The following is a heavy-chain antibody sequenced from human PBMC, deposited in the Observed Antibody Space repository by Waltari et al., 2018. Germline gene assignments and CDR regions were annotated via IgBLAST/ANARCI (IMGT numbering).Heavy chain of an antibody. D-gene: IGHD3-16*02. Sequence: LQLQESGPGLVKPSETLSLTCTVSGGSISSSSYYWGWIRQPPGKGLEWIGSIYYSGSTYYNPSLKSRVTISVDTSKNQFSLKLSSVTAADTAVYYCARQRSSYYMDVWGKGTTVTVSS. CDR1: GGSISSSSYY. CDR3: ARQRSSYYMDV. CDR2: IYYSGST. V-gene: IGHV4-39*01. J-gene: IGHJ6*03.